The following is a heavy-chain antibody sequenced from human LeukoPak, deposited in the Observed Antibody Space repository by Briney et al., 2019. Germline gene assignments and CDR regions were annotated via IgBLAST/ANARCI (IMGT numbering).Heavy chain of an antibody. V-gene: IGHV3-48*04. CDR3: ARHPAGTLVPFDY. CDR2: ISSSSTI. Sequence: GGSLRLSCAASGFSFSSYSMNWVRQAPGKGLEWVSYISSSSTIYYADSVKGRFTISRDNAKNSLYLQMNSLRAEDTAVYYCARHPAGTLVPFDYWGQGTLVTVSS. CDR1: GFSFSSYS. D-gene: IGHD6-13*01. J-gene: IGHJ4*02.